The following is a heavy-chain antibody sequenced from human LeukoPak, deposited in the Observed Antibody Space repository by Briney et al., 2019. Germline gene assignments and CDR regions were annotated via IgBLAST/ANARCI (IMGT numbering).Heavy chain of an antibody. CDR1: GFTFSSYG. J-gene: IGHJ4*02. D-gene: IGHD3-22*01. CDR2: ISSSSSTI. V-gene: IGHV3-48*01. CDR3: ARVLHRRSYDSSVYYGY. Sequence: TGGSLRLSCAASGFTFSSYGMHWVRQAPGKGLEWVSYISSSSSTIYYADSVKGRFTISRDNAKNSLYLQMNSLRAEDTAVYYCARVLHRRSYDSSVYYGYWGQGTLVTVSS.